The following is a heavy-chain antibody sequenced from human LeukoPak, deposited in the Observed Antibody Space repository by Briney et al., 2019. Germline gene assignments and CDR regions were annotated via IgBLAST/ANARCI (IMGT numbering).Heavy chain of an antibody. J-gene: IGHJ4*02. CDR2: IHHGGTT. V-gene: IGHV4-31*03. CDR1: GGSINSGNYY. Sequence: SQTLSLTCTVSGGSINSGNYYWGWIRQHPEKGLEWIANIHHGGTTYYNPSLKSRVTISIDTSKKEFSLMLTSVTAADPAVYYCAGGDSYGSFDYWGQGILVTVSS. CDR3: AGGDSYGSFDY. D-gene: IGHD5-18*01.